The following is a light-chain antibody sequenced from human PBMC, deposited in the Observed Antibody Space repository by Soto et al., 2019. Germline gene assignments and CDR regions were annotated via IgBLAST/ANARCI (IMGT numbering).Light chain of an antibody. CDR2: DAS. CDR1: QDIRNY. Sequence: DIPMTRSPSSLSASVGDRVTITCQASQDIRNYLNWYQQKPGKAPKLLIYDASNLETGVPSRFSGGGSGTDFTFTISSLQPEDIATYYCQHYDNFPLTFGPGTKVDIK. J-gene: IGKJ3*01. CDR3: QHYDNFPLT. V-gene: IGKV1-33*01.